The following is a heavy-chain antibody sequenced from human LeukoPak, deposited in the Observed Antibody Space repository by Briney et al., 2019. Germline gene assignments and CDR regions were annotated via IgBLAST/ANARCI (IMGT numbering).Heavy chain of an antibody. V-gene: IGHV3-21*01. CDR3: ARALSYSYGSMDF. D-gene: IGHD5-18*01. Sequence: GGSLRLSCAASGFTFSHYNMNWVRQAPGKGLEWVSSISSSSSYIYYADSLKGRFTISRDNAKNSLYLQMNSLRAEDTAVYYCARALSYSYGSMDFWGQGTLVIVSS. CDR2: ISSSSSYI. J-gene: IGHJ4*02. CDR1: GFTFSHYN.